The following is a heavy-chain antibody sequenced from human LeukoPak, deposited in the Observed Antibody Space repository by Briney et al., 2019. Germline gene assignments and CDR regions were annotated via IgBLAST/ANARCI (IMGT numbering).Heavy chain of an antibody. D-gene: IGHD2-2*01. Sequence: GGSLRLSCAASGFTFSSYGMSWVRQAPGKGLEWVSAISDSGDSTYSADSVKGRFTISRDNAKNSLYLQMNSLRAEDTAVYYCARMCTSCYAEYFQHWGQGTLVTVSS. CDR1: GFTFSSYG. CDR2: ISDSGDST. J-gene: IGHJ1*01. CDR3: ARMCTSCYAEYFQH. V-gene: IGHV3-23*01.